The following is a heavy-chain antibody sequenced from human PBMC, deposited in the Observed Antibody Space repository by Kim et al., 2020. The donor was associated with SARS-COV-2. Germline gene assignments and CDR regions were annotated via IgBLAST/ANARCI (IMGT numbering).Heavy chain of an antibody. D-gene: IGHD3-10*01. CDR2: IIPIIGIA. V-gene: IGHV1-69*02. J-gene: IGHJ6*02. CDR3: ARKWSPMYGSLSADGDFYYYGLDV. Sequence: SVKVSCKASGGTFSSYTINWVRQAPGQGLDWMGRIIPIIGIANSAQNFQGRVTITADKSTSTVYMELSSLRSEDTAVYYCARKWSPMYGSLSADGDFYYYGLDVWGQGTTVTVSS. CDR1: GGTFSSYT.